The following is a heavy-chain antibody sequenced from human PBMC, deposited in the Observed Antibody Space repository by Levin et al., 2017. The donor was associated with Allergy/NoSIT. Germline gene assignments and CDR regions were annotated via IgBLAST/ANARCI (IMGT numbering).Heavy chain of an antibody. CDR2: LYNNGRT. CDR3: ARDQGSSGWYGWIDF. J-gene: IGHJ5*01. D-gene: IGHD6-19*01. CDR1: GDSISSSH. V-gene: IGHV4-59*01. Sequence: SQTLSLTCAVSGDSISSSHWNWLRQPPGKELEWIGCLYNNGRTKYNPSLQSRVTISVDATKNQFSLKLSSVSASATAGSYCARDQGSSGWYGWIDFWGQGTLVTVSS.